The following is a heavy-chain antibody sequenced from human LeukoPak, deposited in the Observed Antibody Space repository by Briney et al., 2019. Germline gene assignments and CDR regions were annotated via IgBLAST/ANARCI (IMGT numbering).Heavy chain of an antibody. CDR2: ISSTGSVT. D-gene: IGHD4-23*01. CDR1: GFIFSHYE. V-gene: IGHV3-48*03. CDR3: VREGNDPFDY. J-gene: IGHJ4*02. Sequence: GGSLRLSCAASGFIFSHYEMNWVRQAPGKGLEWISYISSTGSVTHYRDSVKGRFTISRDNAQNSLFLQMNGLSAEDTAIYYCVREGNDPFDYWGQGTLVTVSS.